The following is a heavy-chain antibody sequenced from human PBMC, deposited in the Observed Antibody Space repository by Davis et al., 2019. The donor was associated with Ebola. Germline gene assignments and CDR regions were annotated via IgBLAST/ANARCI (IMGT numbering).Heavy chain of an antibody. CDR1: GGSIASPAYY. Sequence: MPSETLSPTCTVPGGSIASPAYYWDCIRQPPGKGLVWIGNIYYTGSTDSSPSLESRVSTSVDTTTNQFSMKLSSVTAADTAVFYCARHSGYYYFDSWGRGTLVTVSS. CDR3: ARHSGYYYFDS. D-gene: IGHD5-12*01. CDR2: IYYTGST. J-gene: IGHJ4*02. V-gene: IGHV4-39*01.